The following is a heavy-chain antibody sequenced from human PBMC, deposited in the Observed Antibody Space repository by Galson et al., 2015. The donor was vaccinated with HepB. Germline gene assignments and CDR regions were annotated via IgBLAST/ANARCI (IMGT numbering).Heavy chain of an antibody. CDR1: GFTFSSYA. CDR2: ISGSGGST. V-gene: IGHV3-23*01. D-gene: IGHD1-26*01. Sequence: SLRLSCAASGFTFSSYAMSWVRQAPGKGLEWVSAISGSGGSTYYADSVKGRFTISRDNSKNTLYLQMNSLRAEDTAVYYCAKDCWGDIVGVNYFDYWGQGTLVTVSS. CDR3: AKDCWGDIVGVNYFDY. J-gene: IGHJ4*02.